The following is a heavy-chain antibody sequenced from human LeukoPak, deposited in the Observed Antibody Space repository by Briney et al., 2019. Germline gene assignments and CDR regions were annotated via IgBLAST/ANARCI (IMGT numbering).Heavy chain of an antibody. CDR3: ARGLSTGREDYFDF. J-gene: IGHJ4*02. Sequence: SETLSLTCSVGGASLSDGSYYWRWIREPPGRGLEGIVFLYCSGRTNYSPSLSGRVSPSIDTSKNHFSLNLTSVTAADTAVYYCARGLSTGREDYFDFWGQGTLVSVSS. D-gene: IGHD1-1*01. CDR1: GASLSDGSYY. CDR2: LYCSGRT. V-gene: IGHV4-61*03.